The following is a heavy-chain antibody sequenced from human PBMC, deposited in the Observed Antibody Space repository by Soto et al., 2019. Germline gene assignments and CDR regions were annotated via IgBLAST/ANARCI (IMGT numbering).Heavy chain of an antibody. CDR1: GSPLSNYA. V-gene: IGHV3-48*02. Sequence: EVQLVESGGGLGQPGGSLRLSRPASGSPLSNYAVNWARQAPGKGREWVSYIGSDSRYIYHGDSVKGRFTISRDNARNSVDLQMNSLRDEDTAVYYCARIKLVDFFFINVDVYDMDVWGQGTPVTVSS. D-gene: IGHD2-15*01. CDR3: ARIKLVDFFFINVDVYDMDV. CDR2: IGSDSRYI. J-gene: IGHJ6*02.